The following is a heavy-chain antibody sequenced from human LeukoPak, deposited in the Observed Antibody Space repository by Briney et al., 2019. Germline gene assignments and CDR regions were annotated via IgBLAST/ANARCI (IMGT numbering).Heavy chain of an antibody. CDR1: GFTFSSYS. CDR3: ARVHSSGQLETFDY. V-gene: IGHV3-21*01. Sequence: GGSLRLSCATSGFTFSSYSMNWVRQAPGRGLEWVSSVTTSSSYIYYADSVKGQFTSSRDNAKNSLYLQMNSLRAEDTAVYYCARVHSSGQLETFDYWGQGTLVTVSS. J-gene: IGHJ4*02. D-gene: IGHD6-19*01. CDR2: VTTSSSYI.